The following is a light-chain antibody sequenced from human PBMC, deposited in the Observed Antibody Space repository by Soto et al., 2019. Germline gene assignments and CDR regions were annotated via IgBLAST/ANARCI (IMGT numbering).Light chain of an antibody. CDR1: SSNIGSNT. CDR3: VAWDDSLNGYVV. V-gene: IGLV1-44*01. Sequence: QSVLTQPPSASGTPWQRVTISCSGSSSNIGSNTVNWYQQLPGTAPKLVIYSNNQRPSGVPDRFSGSKSGTSASLAISGLQSEDEADYYCVAWDDSLNGYVVFGGGTKLTVL. CDR2: SNN. J-gene: IGLJ2*01.